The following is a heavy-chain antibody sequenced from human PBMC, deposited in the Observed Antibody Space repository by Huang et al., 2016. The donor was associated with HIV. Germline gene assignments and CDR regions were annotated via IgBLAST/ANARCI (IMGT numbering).Heavy chain of an antibody. CDR2: SNPSGAST. Sequence: QVQLVQSGAEVKKPGASVKISCKASGYTFTTYHMHWVGQAPGQGLEWMGMSNPSGASTRYAQTFQGRVTMTSDTSTSTVYMELSSLTPEDTAVYYCARALLLFGLGSPLDFWGQGSLVTVSS. J-gene: IGHJ4*02. CDR1: GYTFTTYH. D-gene: IGHD3-10*01. V-gene: IGHV1-46*01. CDR3: ARALLLFGLGSPLDF.